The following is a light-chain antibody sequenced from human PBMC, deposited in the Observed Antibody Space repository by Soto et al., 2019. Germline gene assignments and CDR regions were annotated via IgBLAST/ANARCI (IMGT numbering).Light chain of an antibody. J-gene: IGKJ4*01. CDR2: GAS. CDR1: QNIRSS. CDR3: QQYGSSPLT. V-gene: IGKV3-20*01. Sequence: EVVMTQSPASLSASPGEGVTLSFRASQNIRSSLAWYQQKPGQAPRLLIYGASSRATGIPDRFSGSGSGTDFTLAISRLEPEDFAVYYCQQYGSSPLTFGGGTKVDIK.